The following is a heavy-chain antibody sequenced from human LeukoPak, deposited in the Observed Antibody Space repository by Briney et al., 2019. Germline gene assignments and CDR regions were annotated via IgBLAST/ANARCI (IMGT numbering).Heavy chain of an antibody. J-gene: IGHJ4*02. CDR3: ANGNFDY. D-gene: IGHD1-14*01. CDR1: GFTFSSYG. V-gene: IGHV3-30*18. Sequence: GRSLRLSCAASGFTFSSYGMHWVRQAPGKGLEWVAVISYDGSNKYYADSVKGRFTIPRDNSKNTLYLQMNSLRAEDTAVYYCANGNFDYWGQGTLVTVSS. CDR2: ISYDGSNK.